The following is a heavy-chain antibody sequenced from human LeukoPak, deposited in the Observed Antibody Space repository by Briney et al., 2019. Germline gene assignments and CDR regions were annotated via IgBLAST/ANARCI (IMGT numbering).Heavy chain of an antibody. Sequence: GGSLRLSCAASGFTFSSYAMSWVRQAPGKGLEWVSAISGSGGSTYYADSVKGRFTISRDSSKNTLYLQMNSLRAEDTAVYYCAKDRKSERFLEWLSVDYWGQRTLVTVSS. J-gene: IGHJ4*02. D-gene: IGHD3-3*01. CDR3: AKDRKSERFLEWLSVDY. CDR2: ISGSGGST. V-gene: IGHV3-23*01. CDR1: GFTFSSYA.